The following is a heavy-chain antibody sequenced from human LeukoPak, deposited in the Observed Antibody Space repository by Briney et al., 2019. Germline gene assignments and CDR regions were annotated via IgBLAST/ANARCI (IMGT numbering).Heavy chain of an antibody. CDR1: GYTFTGYY. CDR2: INPNSGGT. D-gene: IGHD6-13*01. V-gene: IGHV1-2*04. CDR3: ARGGYSSSWYTGGDFDY. J-gene: IGHJ4*02. Sequence: ASVKVSCKASGYTFTGYYMHWVRQAPGQGLEWMGWINPNSGGTNYAQKFQGWVTMTRDTSISTAYMELSRLRSDDRAVYYCARGGYSSSWYTGGDFDYWGQGTLVTVSS.